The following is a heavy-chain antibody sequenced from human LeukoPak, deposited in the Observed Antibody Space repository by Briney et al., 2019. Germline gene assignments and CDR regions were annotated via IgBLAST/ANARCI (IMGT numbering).Heavy chain of an antibody. CDR3: ARLSGYDFWSGGGFFDY. V-gene: IGHV4-39*01. Sequence: PSETLSLTCSVSGASISRGSYHWGWIRQPPEKGLQWIGIIYYSVSTYYNPSLTSRLTMFVDTPKNQFSLKLSAVTAADTAVYYCARLSGYDFWSGGGFFDYWGQGILVTVSS. D-gene: IGHD3-3*01. CDR1: GASISRGSYH. CDR2: IYYSVST. J-gene: IGHJ4*02.